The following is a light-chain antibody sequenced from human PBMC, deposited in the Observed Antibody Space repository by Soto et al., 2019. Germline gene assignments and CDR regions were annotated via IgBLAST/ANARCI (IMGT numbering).Light chain of an antibody. Sequence: EIVLTQSPATLSLSPGERATLSCRASQSVNSYLAWYQHKPGQAPRLLIYDASNRATGVPARFSGSGSGTDFTLTISSLEPEDFAVYYCQQRSNWPPITFGQGTRLEI. CDR2: DAS. J-gene: IGKJ5*01. CDR1: QSVNSY. CDR3: QQRSNWPPIT. V-gene: IGKV3-11*01.